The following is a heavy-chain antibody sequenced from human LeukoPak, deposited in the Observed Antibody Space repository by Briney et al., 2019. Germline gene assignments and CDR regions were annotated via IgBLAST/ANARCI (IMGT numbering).Heavy chain of an antibody. CDR2: INHSGST. V-gene: IGHV4-34*01. D-gene: IGHD1-26*01. J-gene: IGHJ4*02. CDR3: ARAGSGSYYGYFDY. CDR1: GGSFSGYY. Sequence: PSETLSLTCAVYGGSFSGYYWSWIRQPPGKGLEWIGEINHSGSTNYNPSLKSRVTISVDTSKNQFSLKLSSVTAADTAVYYCARAGSGSYYGYFDYWGQGTLVTVSS.